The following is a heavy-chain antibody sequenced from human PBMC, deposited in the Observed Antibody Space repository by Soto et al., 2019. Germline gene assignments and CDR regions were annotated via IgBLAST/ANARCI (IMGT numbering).Heavy chain of an antibody. J-gene: IGHJ4*02. CDR2: VTGSGDRT. CDR1: GFTFSYCA. Sequence: EVHLLESGGGLVQPGGSLRLSCTASGFTFSYCAMTWVRQTPGKGLEWVPTVTGSGDRTSHSDSVGGRFTISRDNSNNTLYLQMNMLRAEETALYYCAKSRQWWSLRSDYFGLGTLVTVSS. D-gene: IGHD2-15*01. CDR3: AKSRQWWSLRSDY. V-gene: IGHV3-23*01.